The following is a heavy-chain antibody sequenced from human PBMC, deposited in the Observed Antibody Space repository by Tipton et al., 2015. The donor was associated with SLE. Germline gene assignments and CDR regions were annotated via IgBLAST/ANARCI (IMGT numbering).Heavy chain of an antibody. Sequence: SLRLSCSASGFTLSTYWMHWVRQAPGKGLVWVSRINTDGSRTNYADSVKGRFTISRDNARNTLYLQMNSLRAEDTAVYSCVRGVLETCDYWLQGALAGVSS. D-gene: IGHD3-3*01. J-gene: IGHJ4*02. CDR2: INTDGSRT. V-gene: IGHV3-74*01. CDR1: GFTLSTYW. CDR3: VRGVLETCDY.